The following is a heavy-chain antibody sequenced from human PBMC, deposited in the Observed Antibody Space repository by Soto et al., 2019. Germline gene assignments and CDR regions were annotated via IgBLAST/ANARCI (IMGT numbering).Heavy chain of an antibody. CDR3: ARDHPHSYGVYYFDY. CDR1: GGSISNYY. CDR2: IYSSGST. V-gene: IGHV4-59*01. J-gene: IGHJ4*02. D-gene: IGHD5-18*01. Sequence: TSETLSLTRTVSGGSISNYYWNWIRQSPGKGLEWIGYIYSSGSTHYNPSLQNRVTISIDTSKNQVSLKVNSVTAADTAVYYCARDHPHSYGVYYFDYWGQGTPVTVSS.